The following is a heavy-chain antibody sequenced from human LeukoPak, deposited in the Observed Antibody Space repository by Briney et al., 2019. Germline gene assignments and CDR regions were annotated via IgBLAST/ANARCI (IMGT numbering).Heavy chain of an antibody. CDR2: ISGSGGST. CDR1: GFTFSSYA. Sequence: PGGSLRLSCAASGFTFSSYAMSWVRQAPGKGLEWVSAISGSGGSTYYADSVKGRFTISRDNSKNTLYLQMNSLRAEDTAVYYCAKDRTFNGLGTRADYWGQGTLVTVSS. V-gene: IGHV3-23*01. D-gene: IGHD1-1*01. J-gene: IGHJ4*02. CDR3: AKDRTFNGLGTRADY.